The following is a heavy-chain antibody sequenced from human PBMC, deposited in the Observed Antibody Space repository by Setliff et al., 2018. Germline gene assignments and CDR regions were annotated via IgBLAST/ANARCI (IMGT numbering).Heavy chain of an antibody. J-gene: IGHJ4*02. Sequence: GESLKISCKFSENSFPSDWIGWVRQTPEKGLEWMGIIFPGDSDTRYSPSFQGQVSISVDRSINTAYLQWSSLKSSDTAVYYCARDFRTRVQGYFDFWGQGTLVTVSS. CDR2: IFPGDSDT. CDR1: ENSFPSDW. V-gene: IGHV5-51*01. CDR3: ARDFRTRVQGYFDF. D-gene: IGHD2-8*02.